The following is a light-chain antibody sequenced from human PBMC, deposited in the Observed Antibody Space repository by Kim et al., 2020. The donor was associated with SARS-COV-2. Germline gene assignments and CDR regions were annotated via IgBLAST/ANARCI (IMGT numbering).Light chain of an antibody. CDR1: QSVSRDF. V-gene: IGKV3-20*01. Sequence: LSPGERAPLSCRARQSVSRDFLAWYQQRPGQAPRLLIHGASNRATGIPDRFSGSGSGIDFTLTITRLEPEDFAVYYCQQYATSRTFGQGTKVDIK. CDR3: QQYATSRT. J-gene: IGKJ1*01. CDR2: GAS.